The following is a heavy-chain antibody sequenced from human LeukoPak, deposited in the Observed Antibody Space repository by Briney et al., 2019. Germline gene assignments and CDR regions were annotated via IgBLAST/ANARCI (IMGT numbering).Heavy chain of an antibody. CDR2: INTNSGGT. D-gene: IGHD6-13*01. CDR3: ARGGSVVPAAIEPECPGYRSSWYIPHFDY. CDR1: GYAFTGYY. V-gene: IGHV1-2*02. J-gene: IGHJ4*02. Sequence: GASVKVSCKASGYAFTGYYMHWVRQAPGQGLEWMGWINTNSGGTNYAQKFQGRVTMTRDTSISTAYMELSRLRSDDTAVYYCARGGSVVPAAIEPECPGYRSSWYIPHFDYWGQGTLVTVSS.